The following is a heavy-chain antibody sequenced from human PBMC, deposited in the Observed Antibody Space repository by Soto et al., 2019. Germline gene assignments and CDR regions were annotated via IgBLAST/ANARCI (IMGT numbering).Heavy chain of an antibody. V-gene: IGHV3-9*01. CDR3: AKAGGLADI. CDR1: GFIFDDYG. J-gene: IGHJ3*02. CDR2: ISWNSGRI. D-gene: IGHD3-10*01. Sequence: EVPLVESGGGLVQPGRSLRLSCVASGFIFDDYGMFWVRQTPGKGLEWVAGISWNSGRIDYADSVKGRFTISRDNAKNSLYLQMNSLRTEDTALYYCAKAGGLADIWGQGTMVTVS.